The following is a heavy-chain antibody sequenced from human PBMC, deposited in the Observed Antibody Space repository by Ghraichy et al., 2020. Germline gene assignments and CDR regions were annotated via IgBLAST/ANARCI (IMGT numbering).Heavy chain of an antibody. V-gene: IGHV3-74*01. CDR3: VRAYDY. CDR1: GFTLSDYW. CDR2: IKMDGSGT. J-gene: IGHJ4*02. Sequence: GGSLRLTCAASGFTLSDYWMHWVRQVPGKGLVWVSRIKMDGSGTDYADSVKGRFTISRDNAKNTVYLQMNSLRAEDTAVYYCVRAYDYWGQGTLVTVSS.